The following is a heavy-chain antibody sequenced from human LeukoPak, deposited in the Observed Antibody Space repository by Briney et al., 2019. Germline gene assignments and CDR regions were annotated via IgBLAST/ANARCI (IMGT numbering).Heavy chain of an antibody. J-gene: IGHJ6*03. V-gene: IGHV3-23*01. CDR3: ARGTGLGYYYYYMDV. CDR2: ISGSGGST. D-gene: IGHD3/OR15-3a*01. CDR1: GFTFSSYG. Sequence: PGGSLRLSCAASGFTFSSYGMSWVRQAPGKGLEWVSAISGSGGSTYYADSVKGRFTISRDNSKNTLYLQMNSLRAEDTAVYYCARGTGLGYYYYYMDVWGKGTTVTISS.